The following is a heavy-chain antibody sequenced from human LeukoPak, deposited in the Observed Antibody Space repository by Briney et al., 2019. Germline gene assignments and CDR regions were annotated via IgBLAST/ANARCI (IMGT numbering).Heavy chain of an antibody. CDR1: SGSMNSGGYS. Sequence: SQTLSLTCDVSSGSMNSGGYSWNWIRQPPGKGLEWIGYFCHNGSTYYNPSLKSRVTMSVDRSKNQFSLKLTSVTAADTAVYYCASRYYDILTGYYDGMDVWGQGTTVTVSS. V-gene: IGHV4-30-2*01. CDR2: FCHNGST. J-gene: IGHJ6*02. CDR3: ASRYYDILTGYYDGMDV. D-gene: IGHD3-9*01.